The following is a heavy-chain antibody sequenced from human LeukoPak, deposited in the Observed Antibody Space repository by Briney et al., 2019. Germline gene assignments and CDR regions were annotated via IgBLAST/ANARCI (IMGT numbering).Heavy chain of an antibody. Sequence: SETLPLTCSVSGGSLTNYYWGWVRQPPGKGLEYIGYIHSDGTTNYNPSLKSRVTVSLDTSRTHFSLRLSFVTAADTAVYFCARLNYRGGEALHFDYWGQGTLVAVSS. J-gene: IGHJ4*02. CDR3: ARLNYRGGEALHFDY. CDR2: IHSDGTT. D-gene: IGHD3-16*01. V-gene: IGHV4-4*09. CDR1: GGSLTNYY.